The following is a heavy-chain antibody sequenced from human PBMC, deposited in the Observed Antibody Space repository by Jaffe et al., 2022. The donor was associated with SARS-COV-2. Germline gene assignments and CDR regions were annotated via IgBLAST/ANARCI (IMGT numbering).Heavy chain of an antibody. J-gene: IGHJ4*02. CDR2: ISYDGSNK. CDR3: ANWGTVTPTHY. CDR1: GFTFSSYG. V-gene: IGHV3-30*18. Sequence: QVQLVESGGGVVQPGRSLRLSCAASGFTFSSYGMHWVRQAPGKGLEWVAVISYDGSNKYYADSVKGRFTISRDNSKNTLYLQMNSLRAEDTAVYYCANWGTVTPTHYWGQGTLVTVSS. D-gene: IGHD4-17*01.